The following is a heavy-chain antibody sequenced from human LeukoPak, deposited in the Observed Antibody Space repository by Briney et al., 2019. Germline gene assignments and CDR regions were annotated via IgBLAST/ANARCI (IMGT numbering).Heavy chain of an antibody. CDR2: SRSSSNII. Sequence: GGSLRLSCAASGVTFSSYSMNWVRQAPGKGLEWVSYSRSSSNIIYYADSVKGRFTISRDNTKNSLYLQMNSLRAEDTAVYYCAKDGGKAAAGTFDYWGQGTLVTVSS. CDR3: AKDGGKAAAGTFDY. D-gene: IGHD6-13*01. CDR1: GVTFSSYS. V-gene: IGHV3-48*04. J-gene: IGHJ4*02.